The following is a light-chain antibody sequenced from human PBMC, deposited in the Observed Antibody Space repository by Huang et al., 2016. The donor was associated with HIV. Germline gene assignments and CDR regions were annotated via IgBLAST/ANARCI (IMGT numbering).Light chain of an antibody. V-gene: IGKV1-33*01. J-gene: IGKJ4*01. CDR1: QDISNF. Sequence: DIQMTQSPSSLSASIGDRVTITCQASQDISNFLNWFQQRPGKAPKLLNYDASNLETGVPTRYSGSGSGTHFTFTISGLQPEDIATYYCQHYDSLPVTFGGGTKVEIK. CDR3: QHYDSLPVT. CDR2: DAS.